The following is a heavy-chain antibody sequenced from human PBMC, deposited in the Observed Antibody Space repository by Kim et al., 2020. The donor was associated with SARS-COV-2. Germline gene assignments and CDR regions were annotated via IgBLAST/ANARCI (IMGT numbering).Heavy chain of an antibody. D-gene: IGHD3-16*02. J-gene: IGHJ4*02. V-gene: IGHV7-4-1*02. CDR2: INTNTGNP. CDR3: ARGRYDYVWGSYRPEPFDY. CDR1: GYTFTSYA. Sequence: ASVKVSCKASGYTFTSYAMNWVRQAPGQGLEWMGWINTNTGNPTYAQGFTGRFVFSLDTSVSTAYLQISSLKAEDTAVYYCARGRYDYVWGSYRPEPFDYWGQGTLVTVSS.